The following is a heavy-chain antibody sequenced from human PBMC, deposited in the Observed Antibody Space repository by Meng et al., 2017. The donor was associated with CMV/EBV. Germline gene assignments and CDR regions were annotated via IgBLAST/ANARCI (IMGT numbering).Heavy chain of an antibody. D-gene: IGHD3-3*01. J-gene: IGHJ4*02. CDR2: INPNSGGT. CDR1: GYTFTGYY. CDR3: ARDFRYDFWSGLFTN. Sequence: ASVKVSCKASGYTFTGYYMHWVRQAPGQGLEWMGWINPNSGGTNYAQKFQGRVTMTRDTSTSTAYMELSRLRSDDTAVYYCARDFRYDFWSGLFTNWGQGTLVTVSS. V-gene: IGHV1-2*02.